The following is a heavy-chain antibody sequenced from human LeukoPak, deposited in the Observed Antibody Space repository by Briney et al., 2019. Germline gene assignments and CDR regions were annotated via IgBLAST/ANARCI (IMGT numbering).Heavy chain of an antibody. Sequence: SQALSLTCAISGDSVSSNSAAWSWIRQSPSRGLEWLGRTYYRSKWYNDYAISVKSRITINPDTSKNQFSLQLNSVTPEDTAVYYCARDSTGYQVGHDAFDMWGQGTMVTVSS. J-gene: IGHJ3*02. V-gene: IGHV6-1*01. CDR3: ARDSTGYQVGHDAFDM. D-gene: IGHD1-1*01. CDR1: GDSVSSNSAA. CDR2: TYYRSKWYN.